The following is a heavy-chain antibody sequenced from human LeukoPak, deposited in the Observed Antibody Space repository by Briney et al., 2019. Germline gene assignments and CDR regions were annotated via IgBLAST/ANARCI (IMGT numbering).Heavy chain of an antibody. V-gene: IGHV4-34*01. CDR2: INHSGST. J-gene: IGHJ6*03. D-gene: IGHD3-22*01. Sequence: PSETPSLTCAVYGGSFSGYYWSWIRQPLGKGLEWIGEINHSGSTNYNPSLKSRVTISVDTSKNQFSLKLSSVTAADTAVYYCARVSYYYDSSGYYHYYYYYYMDVWGKGTTVTVSS. CDR1: GGSFSGYY. CDR3: ARVSYYYDSSGYYHYYYYYYMDV.